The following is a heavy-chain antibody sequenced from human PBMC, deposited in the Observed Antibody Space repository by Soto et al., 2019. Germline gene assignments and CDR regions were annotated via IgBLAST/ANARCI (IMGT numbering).Heavy chain of an antibody. Sequence: PSETLSLTCTVSGGSISSGGYYWSWIRQHPGKGLEWIGYIYYSGSTYYNPSLKSRVTISVDTSKNQFSLKLSSVTAADTAVYYCARDRGYDSPIDYWGQGTLVTVSS. CDR1: GGSISSGGYY. D-gene: IGHD5-12*01. CDR2: IYYSGST. V-gene: IGHV4-31*03. CDR3: ARDRGYDSPIDY. J-gene: IGHJ4*02.